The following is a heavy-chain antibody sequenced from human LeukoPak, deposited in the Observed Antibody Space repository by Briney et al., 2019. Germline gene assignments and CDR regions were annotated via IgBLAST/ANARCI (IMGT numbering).Heavy chain of an antibody. CDR2: INPSGGST. D-gene: IGHD3-10*01. CDR3: ARVEGYGSGSYTFDY. CDR1: GYTFTSYY. V-gene: IGHV1-46*01. J-gene: IGHJ4*02. Sequence: ASVKVSCKASGYTFTSYYMHWVRQAPGQGLEWMGIINPSGGSTSYAQKFQGRVTVTRDTSTSTVYMELSSLRSEDTAVYYCARVEGYGSGSYTFDYWGQGTLVTVSS.